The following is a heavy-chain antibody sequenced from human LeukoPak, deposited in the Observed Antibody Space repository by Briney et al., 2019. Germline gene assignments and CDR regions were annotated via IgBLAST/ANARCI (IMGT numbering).Heavy chain of an antibody. CDR1: GGSISSGGYY. CDR2: IYYSGRT. J-gene: IGHJ4*02. CDR3: ARDSDSSFDY. V-gene: IGHV4-31*03. D-gene: IGHD2-15*01. Sequence: SETLSLTCTVSGGSISSGGYYWSWIRQHPGKGLEWIGYIYYSGRTYYNPSLKSRVTISVDTSKNQFSLKLSSVTAADTAVYYCARDSDSSFDYWGQGTLVTVSS.